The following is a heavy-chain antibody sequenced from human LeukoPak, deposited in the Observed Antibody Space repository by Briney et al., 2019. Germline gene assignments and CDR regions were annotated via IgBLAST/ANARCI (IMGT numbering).Heavy chain of an antibody. Sequence: PGGSLRLSCAASGFTFSSYSTNWVRQAPGKGLEWVSSISSSSSYIYYADSVKGRFTISRDNAKNSLYLQMNSLRAEDTAVYYCARDIAAAPFDPWGQGTLATVSS. CDR2: ISSSSSYI. J-gene: IGHJ5*02. CDR1: GFTFSSYS. CDR3: ARDIAAAPFDP. V-gene: IGHV3-21*01. D-gene: IGHD6-6*01.